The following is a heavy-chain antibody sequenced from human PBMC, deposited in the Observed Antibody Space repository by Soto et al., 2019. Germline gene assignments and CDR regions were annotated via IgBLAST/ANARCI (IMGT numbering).Heavy chain of an antibody. V-gene: IGHV4-39*01. CDR2: IYYSGST. CDR3: ATLGYSSSSY. CDR1: GGSISSSSYY. J-gene: IGHJ4*02. D-gene: IGHD6-6*01. Sequence: TSETLSLTCTVSGGSISSSSYYWGWIRQPPGKGLEWIGSIYYSGSTYYNPSLKSRVTISVDTSKNQFSLKLSSVTAADTAVYYCATLGYSSSSYWGQGTLVTVSS.